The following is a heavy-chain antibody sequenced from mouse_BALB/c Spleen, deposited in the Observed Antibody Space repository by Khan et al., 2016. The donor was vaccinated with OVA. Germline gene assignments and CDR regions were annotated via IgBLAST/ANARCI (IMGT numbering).Heavy chain of an antibody. Sequence: QVQLQQPGAELVRPGTSVKLSCKASGYTFTNYWINWVRQRPGQGLEWIGNIYSSDSYTNYNQNFKDKATLTVDKSSSTAYMQLSSPTSEDSAVIYGSREDGTIAYWGHGTLVTVSA. CDR3: SREDGTIAY. CDR1: GYTFTNYW. J-gene: IGHJ3*01. CDR2: IYSSDSYT. V-gene: IGHV1-69*02. D-gene: IGHD2-3*01.